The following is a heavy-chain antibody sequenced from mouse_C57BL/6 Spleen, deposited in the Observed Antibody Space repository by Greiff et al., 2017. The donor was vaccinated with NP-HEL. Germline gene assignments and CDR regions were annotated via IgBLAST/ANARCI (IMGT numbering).Heavy chain of an antibody. CDR1: GFTFSDYG. CDR3: ARQDYGSSRSYWYFDV. D-gene: IGHD1-1*01. CDR2: ISSGSSTI. Sequence: EVKVVESGGGLVKPGGSLKLSCAASGFTFSDYGMHWVRQAPEKGLEWVAYISSGSSTIYYADTVKGRFTISRDNAKNTLFLQMTSLRSEDTAMYYCARQDYGSSRSYWYFDVWGTGTTVTVSS. J-gene: IGHJ1*03. V-gene: IGHV5-17*01.